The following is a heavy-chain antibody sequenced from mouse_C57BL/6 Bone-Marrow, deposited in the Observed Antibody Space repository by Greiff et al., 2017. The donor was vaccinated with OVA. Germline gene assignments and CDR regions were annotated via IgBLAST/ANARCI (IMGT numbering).Heavy chain of an antibody. J-gene: IGHJ3*01. CDR2: ISDGGSYT. CDR1: GFTFSSYA. D-gene: IGHD2-2*01. CDR3: ARGWLRPFAY. V-gene: IGHV5-4*03. Sequence: EVKLEESGGGLVKPGGSLKLSCAASGFTFSSYAMSWVRQTPEKRLEWVATISDGGSYTYYPDNVKGRFTISRDNAKNNLYLQMSHLKSEDTAMYYCARGWLRPFAYWGQGTLVTVSA.